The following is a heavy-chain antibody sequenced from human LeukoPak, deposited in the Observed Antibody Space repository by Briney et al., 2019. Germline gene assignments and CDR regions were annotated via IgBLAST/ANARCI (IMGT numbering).Heavy chain of an antibody. Sequence: PSETLSLTCTVSGGSISSYYWSWLRQPPGKGLEWIGYIYYSGSTNYNPSLKSRVTISVATFKNQFFLQLSSVTAADPAVHSWARGIPNWGAHYAFDSWGQRKMGTVSS. CDR1: GGSISSYY. J-gene: IGHJ3*01. V-gene: IGHV4-59*01. CDR2: IYYSGST. CDR3: ARGIPNWGAHYAFDS. D-gene: IGHD7-27*01.